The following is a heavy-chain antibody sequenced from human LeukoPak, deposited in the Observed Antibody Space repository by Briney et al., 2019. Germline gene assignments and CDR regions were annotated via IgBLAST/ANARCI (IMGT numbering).Heavy chain of an antibody. CDR1: GFTFSSYG. V-gene: IGHV3-30*02. CDR2: IRYDGSNK. Sequence: GGSLRLSCAASGFTFSSYGMHWVRQAPGKGLEWVAFIRYDGSNKYYADSVKGRFTISRDNSKNTLYLQMNSLRAEDTAVYYCAKRSYGYGDYGPSVFDYWGQGTLVTVSS. D-gene: IGHD4-17*01. J-gene: IGHJ4*02. CDR3: AKRSYGYGDYGPSVFDY.